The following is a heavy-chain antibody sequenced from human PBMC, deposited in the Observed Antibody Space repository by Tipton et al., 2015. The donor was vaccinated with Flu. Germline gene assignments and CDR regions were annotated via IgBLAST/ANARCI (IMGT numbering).Heavy chain of an antibody. V-gene: IGHV4-4*07. Sequence: GEALGTHYWTWFRQPAGERLEWIGRIFATGTAIYNPSLRSRVTMSVDTPKNQFSLNLTSVTAADTAVYYCARLPRHYGDYPLDYWGPGITVTVSS. CDR1: GEALGTHY. CDR2: IFATGTA. D-gene: IGHD4-17*01. J-gene: IGHJ4*01. CDR3: ARLPRHYGDYPLDY.